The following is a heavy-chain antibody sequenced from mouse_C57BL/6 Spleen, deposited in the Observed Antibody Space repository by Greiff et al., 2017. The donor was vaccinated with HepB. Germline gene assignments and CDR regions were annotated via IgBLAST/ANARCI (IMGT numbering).Heavy chain of an antibody. CDR3: ARPGNYSTYDV. CDR2: ISSGSSTI. Sequence: EVMLVESGGGLVKPGGSLKLSCAASGFTFSDYGMHWVRQAPEKGLEWVAYISSGSSTIYYADTVKGRFTISRDNAKNTLFLQMTSLRSEDTAMYYCARPGNYSTYDVWGTGTTVTVPS. D-gene: IGHD2-5*01. CDR1: GFTFSDYG. V-gene: IGHV5-17*01. J-gene: IGHJ1*03.